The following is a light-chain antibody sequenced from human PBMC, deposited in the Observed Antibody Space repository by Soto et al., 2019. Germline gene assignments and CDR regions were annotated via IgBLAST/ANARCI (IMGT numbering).Light chain of an antibody. J-gene: IGKJ1*01. CDR1: QSISANY. V-gene: IGKV3-20*01. CDR2: GVS. Sequence: EIVLTQSPGTLSLSPGESATLSCRASQSISANYLAWYQQQPGQAPRLLIDGVSIRTSGIPARFAGSGSGQAATLPSSILEPEDFAVDYCHQDSVSPKTFGQGTTLELK. CDR3: HQDSVSPKT.